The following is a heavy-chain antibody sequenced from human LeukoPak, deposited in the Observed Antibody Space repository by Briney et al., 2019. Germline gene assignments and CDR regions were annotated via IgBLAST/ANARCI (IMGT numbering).Heavy chain of an antibody. D-gene: IGHD2-21*02. Sequence: SQTLSLTCTVSGGSISSGGYYWSWTRQHPGKGLEWIGYIYYSGSTYYNPSLKSRVTISVDTSKNQFSLKLSSVTAADTAVYYCARVGEPYCGGDCYSGSYFDYWGQGTLVTVSS. CDR3: ARVGEPYCGGDCYSGSYFDY. J-gene: IGHJ4*02. CDR1: GGSISSGGYY. V-gene: IGHV4-31*03. CDR2: IYYSGST.